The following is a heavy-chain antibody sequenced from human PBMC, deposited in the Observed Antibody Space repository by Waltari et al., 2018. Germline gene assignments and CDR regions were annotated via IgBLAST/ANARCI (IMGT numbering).Heavy chain of an antibody. CDR2: ISYDGSNK. J-gene: IGHJ4*02. D-gene: IGHD3-22*01. Sequence: QVQLVESGGGVVQPGRSLRLSCAASGFTFSSYAMHWVRQAPGKGLEWVAVISYDGSNKYYADSVKGRFTISRDNSKNTLYLQMNSLRAEDTAVYYCARDSYYDSSGYSPDYWGQGTLVTVSS. CDR1: GFTFSSYA. V-gene: IGHV3-30*01. CDR3: ARDSYYDSSGYSPDY.